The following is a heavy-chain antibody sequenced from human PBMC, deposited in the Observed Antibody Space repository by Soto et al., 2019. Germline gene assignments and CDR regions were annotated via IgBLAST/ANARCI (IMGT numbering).Heavy chain of an antibody. Sequence: QVQLQQWGAGPLRPLETLSLTCGVSGGSFSGYYWAWIRQSPGKGLEGIGEINDRGSINYNPSLKSRVSISVDTSKNHYSVKLRSLTAADTAVYCCARESYDIVTGLPWGWDFELWGRGTLVTVSS. V-gene: IGHV4-34*01. D-gene: IGHD3-9*01. J-gene: IGHJ2*01. CDR2: INDRGSI. CDR3: ARESYDIVTGLPWGWDFEL. CDR1: GGSFSGYY.